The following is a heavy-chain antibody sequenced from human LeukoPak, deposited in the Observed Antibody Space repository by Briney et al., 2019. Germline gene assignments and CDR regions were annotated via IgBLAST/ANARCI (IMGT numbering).Heavy chain of an antibody. V-gene: IGHV4-39*01. CDR1: GGSISSISYY. J-gene: IGHJ6*03. CDR2: IYYSGST. Sequence: PSETLSLTCTVSGGSISSISYYWGWIRQPPGKGLEWIGSIYYSGSTYYNPSLKSRLTISVDTSKNQFSLKLSSVTAADTAVYYCARRHNYYYCMDVWGKGSTVSVCS. CDR3: ARRHNYYYCMDV.